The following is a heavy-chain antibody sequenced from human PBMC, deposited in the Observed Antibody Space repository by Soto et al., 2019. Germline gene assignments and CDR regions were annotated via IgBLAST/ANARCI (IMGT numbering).Heavy chain of an antibody. D-gene: IGHD2-21*01. V-gene: IGHV1-8*01. CDR2: MNPNSGNT. CDR1: GYTFNTYD. J-gene: IGHJ4*02. CDR3: ARVRGDSIAHFVLEY. Sequence: QVQLVQSGAEVKKPGASVKVSCKASGYTFNTYDINWVRQATGQGLEWMGWMNPNSGNTGYVQKFQGRVSMTRNTSTSTAYMELSSLTSEDTAVYYCARVRGDSIAHFVLEYWGQGTLVTVSS.